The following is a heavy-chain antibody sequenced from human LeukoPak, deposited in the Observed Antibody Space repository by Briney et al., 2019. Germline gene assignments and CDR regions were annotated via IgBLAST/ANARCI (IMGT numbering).Heavy chain of an antibody. D-gene: IGHD3-9*01. CDR1: GFTFSTYG. Sequence: PGGSLRLSCAASGFTFSTYGMYWVRQAPGKGLEWVAFIRYDGSNKYYADSVKGRFTISRDNSKNTLYLQMNSLRAEDTAVYYCANIGYFDSPGIEYDAFDIWGQGTMVTVSS. J-gene: IGHJ3*02. CDR2: IRYDGSNK. CDR3: ANIGYFDSPGIEYDAFDI. V-gene: IGHV3-30*02.